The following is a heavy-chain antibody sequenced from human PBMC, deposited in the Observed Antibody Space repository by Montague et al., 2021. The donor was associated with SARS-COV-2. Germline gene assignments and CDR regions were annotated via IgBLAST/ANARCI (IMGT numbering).Heavy chain of an antibody. CDR2: IYTSGTT. CDR3: ARDRDDPLTGYSNDAFDI. Sequence: SETLSPTCAVYGGSFSNYYWSWIRQPAGKGLEWIGRIYTSGTTTYNPSLESRVTISLDTSKNQFSLKLSSVTAADTAIYYCARDRDDPLTGYSNDAFDIWGQGTMVTVSS. CDR1: GGSFSNYY. D-gene: IGHD3-9*01. J-gene: IGHJ3*02. V-gene: IGHV4-4*07.